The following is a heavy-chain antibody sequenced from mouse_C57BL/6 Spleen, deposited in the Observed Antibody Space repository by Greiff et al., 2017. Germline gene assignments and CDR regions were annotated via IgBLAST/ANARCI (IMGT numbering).Heavy chain of an antibody. Sequence: QVQLQQPGAELVKPGASVKLSCKASGYTFTSYWMHWVKQRPGQGLAWIGMIHPNSGSTNYNEKFKSEATLTVDKSSSTAYMQLSSLTSEDSAVDYCARRIDYDYGFAYWGQGTLVTVSA. J-gene: IGHJ3*01. CDR1: GYTFTSYW. CDR3: ARRIDYDYGFAY. D-gene: IGHD2-4*01. CDR2: IHPNSGST. V-gene: IGHV1-64*01.